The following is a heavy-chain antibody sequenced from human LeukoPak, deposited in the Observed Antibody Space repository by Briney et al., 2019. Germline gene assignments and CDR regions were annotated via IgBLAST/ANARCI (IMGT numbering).Heavy chain of an antibody. V-gene: IGHV3-64*01. CDR1: GFTFSSYA. CDR2: ISSNGGST. Sequence: GGSLRLSCAASGFTFSSYAMPWVRQAPGKGLEYVSAISSNGGSTYYANSVKGRFTISRDNSKNTLYLQMGSLRAEDMAVYYCARLDSGSYAVDYWGQGTLVTVSS. J-gene: IGHJ4*02. CDR3: ARLDSGSYAVDY. D-gene: IGHD1-26*01.